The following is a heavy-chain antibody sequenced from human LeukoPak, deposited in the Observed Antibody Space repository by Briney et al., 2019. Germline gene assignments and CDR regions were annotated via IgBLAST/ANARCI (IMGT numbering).Heavy chain of an antibody. Sequence: PSETLSLTCTVSGGSISSGDYYWSWIRQPPGKGLEWIGYIYYSGSTYYNPSLKSRVTISVDTSKNQFSLKLSSVTAADTAVYYCARSRWQKFQTGDYWGQGTLVTVSS. CDR2: IYYSGST. V-gene: IGHV4-30-4*08. J-gene: IGHJ4*02. CDR3: ARSRWQKFQTGDY. D-gene: IGHD5-24*01. CDR1: GGSISSGDYY.